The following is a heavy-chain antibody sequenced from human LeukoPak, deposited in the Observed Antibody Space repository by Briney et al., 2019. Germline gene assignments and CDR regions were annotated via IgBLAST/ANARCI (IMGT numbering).Heavy chain of an antibody. CDR2: INPNSGGT. CDR3: ARDSGYYDSSGYYPFDY. CDR1: GYTFTSYG. D-gene: IGHD3-22*01. Sequence: ASVKVSCKASGYTFTSYGISWVRQAPGQGLEWMGWINPNSGGTNYAQKFQGRVTMTRDTSISTAYMELSRLRSDDTAVYYCARDSGYYDSSGYYPFDYWGQGTLVTVSS. J-gene: IGHJ4*02. V-gene: IGHV1-2*02.